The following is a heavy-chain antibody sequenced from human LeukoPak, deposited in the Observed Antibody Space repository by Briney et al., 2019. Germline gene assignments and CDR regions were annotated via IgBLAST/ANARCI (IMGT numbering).Heavy chain of an antibody. CDR3: ARGRSNYYGMDV. J-gene: IGHJ6*02. Sequence: KTSETLSLTCTVSGVSISSSSYYWGWIRQPPGKGLEWIGTIYYSGSTYYNPSLKSRVTISVDTSKNLFSLKVSSVTAADTAVYYCARGRSNYYGMDVWGQGTTVTVSS. CDR1: GVSISSSSYY. CDR2: IYYSGST. D-gene: IGHD1-26*01. V-gene: IGHV4-39*07.